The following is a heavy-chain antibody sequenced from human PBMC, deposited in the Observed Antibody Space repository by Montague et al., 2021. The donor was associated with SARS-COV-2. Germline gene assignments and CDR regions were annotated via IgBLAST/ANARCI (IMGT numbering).Heavy chain of an antibody. CDR1: SDSISIYY. V-gene: IGHV4-59*13. Sequence: SETLSLTCTVSSDSISIYYWSWIRQPPGKGLEWIGYVYYSGSTNYNPSLKGRVTISVDTPKNQFSLKLMSVTAADTAVYYCARGERGAWYNHYFDYWGQGALVTVSS. CDR2: VYYSGST. J-gene: IGHJ4*02. D-gene: IGHD6-19*01. CDR3: ARGERGAWYNHYFDY.